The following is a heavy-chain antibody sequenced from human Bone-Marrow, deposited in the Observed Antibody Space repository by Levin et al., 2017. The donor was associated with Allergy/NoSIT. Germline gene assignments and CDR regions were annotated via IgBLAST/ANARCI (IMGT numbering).Heavy chain of an antibody. D-gene: IGHD5-12*01. CDR2: IYYSGTT. Sequence: SQTLSLTCTVSGGSISTSNYYWGWIRQPPEKGLEWIGTIYYSGTTYYNPSLKSRVTISVDTSKNQFSLNLNSVTAADTAVYYCVRHRSPGGGSSGYAWGNYWGQGTLVTVSS. CDR1: GGSISTSNYY. J-gene: IGHJ4*02. V-gene: IGHV4-39*01. CDR3: VRHRSPGGGSSGYAWGNY.